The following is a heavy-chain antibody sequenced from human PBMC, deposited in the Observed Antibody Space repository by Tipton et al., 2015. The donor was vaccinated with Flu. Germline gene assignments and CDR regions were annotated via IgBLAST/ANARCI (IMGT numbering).Heavy chain of an antibody. V-gene: IGHV4-59*01. D-gene: IGHD3-22*01. J-gene: IGHJ3*02. CDR1: GGSISSYY. Sequence: TLSLTCTVSGGSISSYYWSWIRQPPGKGLEWIGYIYYSGSTNYNPSLKSRVTISVDTSKNQFSLKLSSVTAADTAVYYRARDYKWLGAFDIWGQGTMVTVSS. CDR2: IYYSGST. CDR3: ARDYKWLGAFDI.